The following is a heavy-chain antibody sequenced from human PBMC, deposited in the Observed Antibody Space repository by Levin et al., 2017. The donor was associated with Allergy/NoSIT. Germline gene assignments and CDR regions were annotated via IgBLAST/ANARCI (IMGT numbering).Heavy chain of an antibody. CDR1: GYTFKNYG. V-gene: IGHV1-18*01. Sequence: ASVKVSCKASGYTFKNYGISWVRQAPGQGLEWMGWISTHNGNTNYAQSFQGRVTMTTDTYKSTAYMELRRLISDDTAVYYCARFVVTPVSYFYMDVWGKGTTVTVSS. D-gene: IGHD2-2*01. CDR2: ISTHNGNT. CDR3: ARFVVTPVSYFYMDV. J-gene: IGHJ6*03.